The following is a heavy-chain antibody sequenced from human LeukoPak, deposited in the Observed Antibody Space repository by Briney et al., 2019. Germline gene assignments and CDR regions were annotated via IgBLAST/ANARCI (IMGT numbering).Heavy chain of an antibody. Sequence: SETLSLTCTVTGGSLSSCYWSWLRQPAGKGLEWIGRIYSSGSTNYNPSLKSRVTMSVGTSKNQFSLKLSSVTAADTAVYYCARHGSGWYKAYYYYYMDVWGKRTTVTVSS. J-gene: IGHJ6*03. CDR1: GGSLSSCY. CDR3: ARHGSGWYKAYYYYYMDV. D-gene: IGHD6-19*01. CDR2: IYSSGST. V-gene: IGHV4-4*07.